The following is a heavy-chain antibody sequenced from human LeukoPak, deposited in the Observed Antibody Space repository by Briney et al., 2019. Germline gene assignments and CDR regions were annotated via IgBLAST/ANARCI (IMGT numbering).Heavy chain of an antibody. CDR1: GFTFKNFA. V-gene: IGHV3-23*01. CDR3: AKVGTGNPWDY. J-gene: IGHJ4*02. CDR2: ISSSGGNT. Sequence: GGSLRLSCAASGFTFKNFAMSWVRQAPGKGLVWVSSISSSGGNTFYADSVKGRFTISRDNSKNTVYLQMNSLRAEDTAVYYCAKVGTGNPWDYWGQGTLVTVSS. D-gene: IGHD1-1*01.